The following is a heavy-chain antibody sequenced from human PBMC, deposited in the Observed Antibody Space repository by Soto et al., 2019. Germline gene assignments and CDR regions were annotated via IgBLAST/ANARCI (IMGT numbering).Heavy chain of an antibody. V-gene: IGHV3-23*01. CDR1: GFTFSSYA. J-gene: IGHJ4*02. CDR3: AKGVTPAR. CDR2: XSXXXGXX. D-gene: IGHD2-21*02. Sequence: PGGSLRLSCAASGFTFSSYAMSWVRQAPGXGLEXVXAXSXXXGXXXXADSVKGRFTISRDNSKNTLYLQMNSLRAGDTAVYYCAKGVTPARWGQGTLVTVSS.